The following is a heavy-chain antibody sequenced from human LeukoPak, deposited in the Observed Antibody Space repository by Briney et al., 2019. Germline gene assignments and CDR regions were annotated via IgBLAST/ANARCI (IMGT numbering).Heavy chain of an antibody. CDR3: ARDSVQVVRFDY. J-gene: IGHJ4*02. V-gene: IGHV1-2*02. Sequence: ASVKVSCKASGYTFTGYYMHWVRQAPGHGLEWMGWINPNSGGTNYAQKVQGRVTMTRDTSISTAYMELSRLRSDDTAVYYCARDSVQVVRFDYWGQGTLVTVSS. CDR2: INPNSGGT. D-gene: IGHD1-1*01. CDR1: GYTFTGYY.